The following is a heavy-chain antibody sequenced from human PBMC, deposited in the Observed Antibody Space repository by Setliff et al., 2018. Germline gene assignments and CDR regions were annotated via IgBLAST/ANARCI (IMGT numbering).Heavy chain of an antibody. CDR3: ARTGTYRYFDY. J-gene: IGHJ4*02. Sequence: KTSETLSLTCAVSGASIRNNYYWGWIRQSPGTGLEWIGSIFYNGMAYYNPSLKSRVTMSVDTSKNQFSLKLRSVTAADTAVYYCARTGTYRYFDYWGQGALVTVSS. D-gene: IGHD1-1*01. V-gene: IGHV4-39*01. CDR1: GASIRNNYY. CDR2: IFYNGMA.